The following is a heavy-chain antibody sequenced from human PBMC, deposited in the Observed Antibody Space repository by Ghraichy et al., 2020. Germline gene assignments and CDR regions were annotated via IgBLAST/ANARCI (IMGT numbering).Heavy chain of an antibody. CDR2: IWYDGSNK. CDR1: GFTFSSYG. J-gene: IGHJ6*02. D-gene: IGHD1-1*01. Sequence: GGSLRLSCAASGFTFSSYGMHWVRQAPGKGLEWVAVIWYDGSNKYYADSVKGRFTISRDNSKNTLYLQMNSLRAEDTAVYYCARDRYNWNDYYYYYGMDVWGQGTTVTVSS. CDR3: ARDRYNWNDYYYYYGMDV. V-gene: IGHV3-33*01.